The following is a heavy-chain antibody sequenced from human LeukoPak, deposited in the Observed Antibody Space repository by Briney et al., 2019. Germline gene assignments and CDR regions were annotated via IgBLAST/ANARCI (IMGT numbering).Heavy chain of an antibody. Sequence: SETLSLTCTVSGGSINSYYWSWIRQPPGKGLEWIGYIYTSGSTNYNPSLKSRVTISVDTSKNQFSLKLSSVTAADTAVYYCARQARRDGYNEFDYWGQGTLVTVSS. CDR1: GGSINSYY. CDR2: IYTSGST. D-gene: IGHD5-24*01. CDR3: ARQARRDGYNEFDY. V-gene: IGHV4-4*09. J-gene: IGHJ4*02.